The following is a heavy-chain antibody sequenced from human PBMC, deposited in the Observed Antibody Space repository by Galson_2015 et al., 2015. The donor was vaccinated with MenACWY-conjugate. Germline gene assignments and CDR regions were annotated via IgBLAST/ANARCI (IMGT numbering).Heavy chain of an antibody. CDR1: GFTFSSYS. J-gene: IGHJ5*02. CDR2: ISSSSSTI. CDR3: ARDPTAMATNWFDP. Sequence: CAASGFTFSSYSMNWVRQAPGKGLEWVSYISSSSSTIYYADSVKGRFTISRDNAKNSLYLQMNSLRDEDTAVYYCARDPTAMATNWFDPWGQGTLVTVSS. V-gene: IGHV3-48*02. D-gene: IGHD5-18*01.